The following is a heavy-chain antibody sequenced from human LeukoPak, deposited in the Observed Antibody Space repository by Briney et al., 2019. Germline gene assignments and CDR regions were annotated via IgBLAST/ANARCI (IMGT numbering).Heavy chain of an antibody. CDR3: ASSFTVTTKKSNFDY. J-gene: IGHJ4*02. Sequence: PGGSLRLSCAASGFTFSTYAMSWVRQAPGKGLEWVSGISGSGGSTYYADSVKGRFTISRDKSKNTLYVQMNSPRAEDTAVYYCASSFTVTTKKSNFDYWGQGTLVTVSS. V-gene: IGHV3-23*01. CDR2: ISGSGGST. CDR1: GFTFSTYA. D-gene: IGHD4-17*01.